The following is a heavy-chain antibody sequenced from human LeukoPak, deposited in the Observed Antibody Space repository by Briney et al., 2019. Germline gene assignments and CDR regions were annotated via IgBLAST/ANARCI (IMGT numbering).Heavy chain of an antibody. D-gene: IGHD6-19*01. CDR3: ARSITMAH. CDR1: GFTFSTYW. Sequence: GGSLRLSCVASGFTFSTYWMTWVRQAPGKGLECVANIKEDGSEKNYVDSVKGRFTISRDNAKSSVYLQMNSLRVEDTAVYYCARSITMAHWGQGTLVTVSS. J-gene: IGHJ4*02. V-gene: IGHV3-7*01. CDR2: IKEDGSEK.